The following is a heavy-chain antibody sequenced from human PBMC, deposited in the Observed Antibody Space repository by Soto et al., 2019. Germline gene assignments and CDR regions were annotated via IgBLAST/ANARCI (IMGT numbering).Heavy chain of an antibody. D-gene: IGHD1-26*01. CDR2: IYYSGST. J-gene: IGHJ5*02. CDR1: GGSISSHY. V-gene: IGHV4-59*11. CDR3: ARDLGYSGSYYGRGRYNWFDP. Sequence: SETLSLTCTVSGGSISSHYWGWIRQPPGKGLEWFGYIYYSGSTNYNPSLKSRVTISVDTSKNQFSLKLSSVTAADTAVYYCARDLGYSGSYYGRGRYNWFDPWGQGTLVTVAS.